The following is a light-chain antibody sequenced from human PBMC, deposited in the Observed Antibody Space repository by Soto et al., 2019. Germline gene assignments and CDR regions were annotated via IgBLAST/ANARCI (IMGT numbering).Light chain of an antibody. J-gene: IGKJ5*01. CDR1: QSVSSSN. V-gene: IGKV3-20*01. CDR2: VAS. Sequence: EIVLTQSPGTLSLSPGERATLSCRANQSVSSSNLAWYQQHPGQAPRLLIFVASRRATGIPARFSGSGSGTDFTLTISRLEPEDFAVYYCQHYSNSAITFGPGTRLEIK. CDR3: QHYSNSAIT.